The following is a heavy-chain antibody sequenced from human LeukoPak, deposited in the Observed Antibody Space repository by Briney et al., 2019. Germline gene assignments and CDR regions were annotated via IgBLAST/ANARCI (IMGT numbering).Heavy chain of an antibody. CDR3: ARDSGDYFDY. Sequence: PGGSLRLSCAASGFTLSVYWMHWVRQAPGKGLVWVSRINSDGRSTIYADPVKGRFTISRDNAKNTLYLQMNSLRVEDTAVYYCARDSGDYFDYWGQGTLVTVSS. CDR2: INSDGRST. D-gene: IGHD4-17*01. V-gene: IGHV3-74*01. J-gene: IGHJ4*02. CDR1: GFTLSVYW.